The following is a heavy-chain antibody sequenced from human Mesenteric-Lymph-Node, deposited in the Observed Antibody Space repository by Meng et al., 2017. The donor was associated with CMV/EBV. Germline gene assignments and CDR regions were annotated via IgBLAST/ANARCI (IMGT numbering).Heavy chain of an antibody. Sequence: SETLSLTCAVYGASFSAYYWSWIRQPPGKGLEWIGEINQSGSTNYNPSLKSRVTISVDTSRNQFSLKLSSVTAADTAVYYCARGLGCTSTSCHKALDYWGQGTLVTVSS. CDR2: INQSGST. J-gene: IGHJ4*02. V-gene: IGHV4-34*01. CDR3: ARGLGCTSTSCHKALDY. D-gene: IGHD2-2*02. CDR1: GASFSAYY.